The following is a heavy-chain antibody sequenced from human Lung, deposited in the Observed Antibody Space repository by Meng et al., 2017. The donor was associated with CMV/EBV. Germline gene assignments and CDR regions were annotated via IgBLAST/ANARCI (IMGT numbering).Heavy chain of an antibody. D-gene: IGHD7-27*01. J-gene: IGHJ4*02. CDR1: GYTFTGYY. Sequence: QVHLVQSGAEVKKPGASVKVSCKPSGYTFTGYYMHWLRQAPGQGLEWVGRITPSSGGTTYAQKFQGRVTMTRDTSISTAYMELSSLRSDDAAIYYCVRANLGSADYWGQGTLVTVSS. V-gene: IGHV1-2*06. CDR2: ITPSSGGT. CDR3: VRANLGSADY.